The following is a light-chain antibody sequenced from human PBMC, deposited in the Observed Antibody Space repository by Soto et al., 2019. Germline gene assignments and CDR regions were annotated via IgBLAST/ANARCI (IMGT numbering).Light chain of an antibody. V-gene: IGKV3-11*01. CDR1: QSVSRSY. CDR3: QKRSNWPLT. J-gene: IGKJ4*01. Sequence: EIVLTQSPCALSLSPWERATLSCMASQSVSRSYLAWYQQKPAQAPRLLIYDASNRATGIPARFSGSGSGTDFTLTISSLEPEDFAVYYCQKRSNWPLTFGGGAKV. CDR2: DAS.